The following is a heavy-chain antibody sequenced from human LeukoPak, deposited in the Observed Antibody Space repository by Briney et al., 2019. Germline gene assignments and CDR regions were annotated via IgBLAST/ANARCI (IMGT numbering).Heavy chain of an antibody. V-gene: IGHV1-18*01. CDR3: ARGAYSYGPRYYYYDMDV. CDR1: GYTFTSYG. Sequence: ASVKVSCKASGYTFTSYGISWVRQAPGQGLEWMGWISAYNGNTNYAQKLQGRVIMTTDTSTSTAYMELRSLRSDDTAVYYCARGAYSYGPRYYYYDMDVWGQGTTVTVSS. D-gene: IGHD5-18*01. CDR2: ISAYNGNT. J-gene: IGHJ6*02.